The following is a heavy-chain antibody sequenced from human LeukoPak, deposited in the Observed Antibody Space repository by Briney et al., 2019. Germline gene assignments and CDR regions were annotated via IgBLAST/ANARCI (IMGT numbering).Heavy chain of an antibody. CDR2: ISYDGSAK. CDR1: GFTFSTFA. CDR3: ARDQSGTYCVDY. J-gene: IGHJ4*02. Sequence: GRSLRLSCAAAGFTFSTFAIHWVRQAPGKGLEWVAFISYDGSAKYYADSVKGRFTISRDSSKNTVYLQMNNLRAEDTSLYYCARDQSGTYCVDYWGQGTLVTVSS. D-gene: IGHD1-26*01. V-gene: IGHV3-30*04.